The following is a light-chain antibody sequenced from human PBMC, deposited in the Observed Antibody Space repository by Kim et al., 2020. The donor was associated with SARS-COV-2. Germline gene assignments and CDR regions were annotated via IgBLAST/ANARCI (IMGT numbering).Light chain of an antibody. V-gene: IGKV3-15*01. CDR1: QGVRNN. CDR2: GAS. Sequence: LSVSPGEIVTLSCRASQGVRNNVAWYQQKPGQTPRLLIYGASARATDIPARFSGSGSGIEYTLTISSLQSDDSAVYYCQQYITRTFGQGTKVDIK. J-gene: IGKJ1*01. CDR3: QQYITRT.